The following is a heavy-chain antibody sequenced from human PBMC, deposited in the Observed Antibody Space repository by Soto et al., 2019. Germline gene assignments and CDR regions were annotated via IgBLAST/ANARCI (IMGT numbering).Heavy chain of an antibody. CDR1: GFTFSDYY. D-gene: IGHD6-13*01. CDR3: ARHPERIAQIGWFDP. CDR2: ISTTSIYT. J-gene: IGHJ5*02. Sequence: GGSLRLSCAASGFTFSDYYMTWIRQAPGKGLEWDSYISTTSIYTNYADSVKGRFTISRDNANNSLYLQMNSLRAEYTVVYYCARHPERIAQIGWFDPWGQGTLVTVSS. V-gene: IGHV3-11*06.